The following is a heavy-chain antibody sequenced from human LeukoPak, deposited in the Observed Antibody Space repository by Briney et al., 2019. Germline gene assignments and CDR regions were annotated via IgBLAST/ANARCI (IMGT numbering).Heavy chain of an antibody. V-gene: IGHV3-23*01. CDR1: GFTFSSYA. CDR2: ISGSGGST. CDR3: AKGYGSGNYYFTNFDY. D-gene: IGHD3-10*01. J-gene: IGHJ4*02. Sequence: GGSLRLSCAASGFTFSSYAMSWVRQAPGKGLEWVSAISGSGGSTYYADSVKGRFTISRDNSKNTLYLQMNSLRAEDTAVYYCAKGYGSGNYYFTNFDYWGRGNMVTVSS.